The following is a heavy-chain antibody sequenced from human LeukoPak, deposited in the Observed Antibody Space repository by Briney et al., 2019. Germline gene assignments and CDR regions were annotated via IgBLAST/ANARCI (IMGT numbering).Heavy chain of an antibody. J-gene: IGHJ4*02. CDR2: IYSSGST. CDR1: GYSINSGYF. CDR3: ASLTAGPVDY. Sequence: SETLSLTCTVSGYSINSGYFWGWIRQPPGMGLEWIGSIYSSGSTYYNPSLKSRVTISVDKSKNQFALKLSSVTAADTAVYYCASLTAGPVDYWGQGTLVTVSS. V-gene: IGHV4-38-2*02.